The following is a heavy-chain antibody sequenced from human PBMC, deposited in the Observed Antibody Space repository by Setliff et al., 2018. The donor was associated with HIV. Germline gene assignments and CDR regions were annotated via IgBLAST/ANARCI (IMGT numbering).Heavy chain of an antibody. Sequence: KPSETLSLTCDVSGDSLRRHYWSWMRQPPGKRPQWVGYLYDSGPANYNPSLMGRVSTSLDTSKNQFSLRLTSVIPADTAVYYCARAVLTPGGPFDFWGQGTMVTVSS. CDR2: LYDSGPA. CDR1: GDSLRRHY. J-gene: IGHJ3*01. CDR3: ARAVLTPGGPFDF. D-gene: IGHD1-20*01. V-gene: IGHV4-59*11.